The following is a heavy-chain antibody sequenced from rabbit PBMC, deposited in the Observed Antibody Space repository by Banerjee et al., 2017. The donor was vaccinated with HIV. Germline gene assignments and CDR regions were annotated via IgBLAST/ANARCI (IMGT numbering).Heavy chain of an antibody. J-gene: IGHJ3*01. Sequence: QEQLEEFGGDLVKPEGSLTLTCTASGFSFSSSYYMCWVRQAPGKGLEWIGCIYIGSGSTYYASWAKGRLTISKAASAPVTLQMTGLTAADTATYFCARSVDGSDGRSLDLWGQGTLVTVS. D-gene: IGHD4-2*01. CDR1: GFSFSSSYY. CDR3: ARSVDGSDGRSLDL. CDR2: IYIGSGST. V-gene: IGHV1S45*01.